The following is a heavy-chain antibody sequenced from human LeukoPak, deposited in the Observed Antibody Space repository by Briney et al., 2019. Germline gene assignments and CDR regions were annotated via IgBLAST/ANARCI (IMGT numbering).Heavy chain of an antibody. D-gene: IGHD3-22*01. Sequence: ASVKVSCKASGYTFTSYYMHWVRQAPGQGLEWMGIINPSGGSTSYAQKFQGRVTMTGDMSTSTVYMELSSLRSEDTAVYYCARLDYYDSSGYFPRGANFDYWGQGTLVTVSS. CDR3: ARLDYYDSSGYFPRGANFDY. V-gene: IGHV1-46*01. CDR2: INPSGGST. CDR1: GYTFTSYY. J-gene: IGHJ4*02.